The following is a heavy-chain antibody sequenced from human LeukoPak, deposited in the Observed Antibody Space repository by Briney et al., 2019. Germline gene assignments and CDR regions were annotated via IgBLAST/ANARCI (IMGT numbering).Heavy chain of an antibody. CDR3: AKMVREFYTISYYFDY. CDR2: ISGSGAGT. D-gene: IGHD2-8*01. Sequence: GGSLRLSCAASGFTFSSYAMNWVRQAPGKGLEWVSGISGSGAGTYYADSVKGRFTISRDNSKNTLYLQMNSLRAEDTAVYYCAKMVREFYTISYYFDYWGQETLVTVSS. CDR1: GFTFSSYA. V-gene: IGHV3-23*01. J-gene: IGHJ4*02.